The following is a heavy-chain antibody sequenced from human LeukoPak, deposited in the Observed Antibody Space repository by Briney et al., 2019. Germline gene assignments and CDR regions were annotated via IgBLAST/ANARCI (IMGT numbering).Heavy chain of an antibody. V-gene: IGHV4-59*01. CDR3: AAQGRYSSGWRADY. Sequence: PSETLSLTCTVSGGSISSYSWSWIRQPPGKGLEWFGYIYYSGSTNYNPSLKSRVTISVDTSKKQFSLKLSSVTAADTAVYYCAAQGRYSSGWRADYWGQGTLVTVSS. CDR2: IYYSGST. CDR1: GGSISSYS. D-gene: IGHD6-19*01. J-gene: IGHJ4*02.